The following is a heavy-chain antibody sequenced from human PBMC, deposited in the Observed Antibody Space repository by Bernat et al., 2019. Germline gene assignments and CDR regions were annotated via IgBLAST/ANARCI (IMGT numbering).Heavy chain of an antibody. CDR2: IRSKTYGGTT. J-gene: IGHJ3*02. Sequence: EVQLVESGGGLVQPGRSLRLSCRASGFAFGDYALTWVRQAPGKGLEWVGFIRSKTYGGTTESAASVKGRFTISRDDSKSIAYLQMNSLKTEDTAVYYCSGGLGSGWYIDIWGQGTVVTVSS. CDR3: SGGLGSGWYIDI. V-gene: IGHV3-49*04. D-gene: IGHD6-19*01. CDR1: GFAFGDYA.